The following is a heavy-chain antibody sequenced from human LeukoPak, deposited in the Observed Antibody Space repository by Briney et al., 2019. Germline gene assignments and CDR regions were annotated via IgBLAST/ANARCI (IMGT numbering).Heavy chain of an antibody. CDR3: ARGGSRVGWYLDY. J-gene: IGHJ4*02. D-gene: IGHD2-15*01. Sequence: ASVKVSCKASGYTFTGYYMHWVRQAPGQGLEWMGWISPNSGGTNYAQKFQGRVTMTRDTSISTAYMELSRLRSDDTAVYYCARGGSRVGWYLDYWGQGTLVTVSS. CDR1: GYTFTGYY. V-gene: IGHV1-2*02. CDR2: ISPNSGGT.